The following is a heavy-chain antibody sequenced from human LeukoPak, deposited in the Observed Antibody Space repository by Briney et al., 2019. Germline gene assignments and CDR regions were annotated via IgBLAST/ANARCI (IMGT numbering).Heavy chain of an antibody. CDR3: VRDDYDSLPYYFDF. Sequence: VASVKVSCKASGYTFTSYGISWVRQAPGQGLEWMGWISAYNGNTNYAQKLQGRLTLTTDTSANTAYMELRSLRSDDTAVYFCVRDDYDSLPYYFDFWGQGTLVTVSS. D-gene: IGHD3-22*01. CDR1: GYTFTSYG. V-gene: IGHV1-18*01. J-gene: IGHJ4*02. CDR2: ISAYNGNT.